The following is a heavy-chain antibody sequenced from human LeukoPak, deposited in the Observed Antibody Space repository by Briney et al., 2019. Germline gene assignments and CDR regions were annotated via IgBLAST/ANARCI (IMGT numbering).Heavy chain of an antibody. D-gene: IGHD3-10*01. J-gene: IGHJ4*02. CDR2: IYYSGST. Sequence: KTSETLSLTCTVSGGSISSYYWSWIWQPPGKGLEWIGYIYYSGSTNYNPSLKSRVTISVDTSKNQFSLKLSSVTAADTAVYYCARSGESLPLLYYFDYWGQGTLVTVSS. V-gene: IGHV4-59*01. CDR3: ARSGESLPLLYYFDY. CDR1: GGSISSYY.